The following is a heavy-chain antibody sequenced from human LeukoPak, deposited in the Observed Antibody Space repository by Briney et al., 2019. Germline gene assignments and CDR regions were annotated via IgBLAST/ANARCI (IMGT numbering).Heavy chain of an antibody. V-gene: IGHV6-1*01. CDR3: ARSGRYTFDY. J-gene: IGHJ4*02. CDR2: TYYRAKWRD. Sequence: SQTLSLTCDISGDSLSSNSAVWNWIRQSPSRGLEWLGKTYYRAKWRDDSAVSVRGRVTITPDTSKNQFFLQLSSVAPEDTAVYYCARSGRYTFDYWGQGILVTVSS. CDR1: GDSLSSNSAV. D-gene: IGHD1-26*01.